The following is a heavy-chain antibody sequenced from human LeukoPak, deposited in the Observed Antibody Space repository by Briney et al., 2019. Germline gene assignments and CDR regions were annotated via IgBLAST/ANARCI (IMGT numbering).Heavy chain of an antibody. J-gene: IGHJ3*02. CDR3: ARGHYDILTGSGAFDI. CDR2: INPNSGGT. Sequence: ASVKVSCKASGYTFTSCYMHWVRQAPGQGLEWMGWINPNSGGTNYAQKFQGWVTMTRDTSISTAYMELSRLRSDDTAVYYCARGHYDILTGSGAFDIWGQGTMVTVSS. D-gene: IGHD3-9*01. CDR1: GYTFTSCY. V-gene: IGHV1-2*04.